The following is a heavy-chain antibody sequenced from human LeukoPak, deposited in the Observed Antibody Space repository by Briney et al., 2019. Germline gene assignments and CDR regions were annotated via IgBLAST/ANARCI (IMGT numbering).Heavy chain of an antibody. CDR1: GGTFSSYA. Sequence: SVKVSCKASGGTFSSYAISWVRQDPGQGLAWMGGIIPIFGTANYAQKFQGRVTITADKSTSTAYMELSSLRSEDTAVYYCARDHRGIAADWFDPWGQGTLVTVSS. V-gene: IGHV1-69*06. J-gene: IGHJ5*02. D-gene: IGHD6-13*01. CDR2: IIPIFGTA. CDR3: ARDHRGIAADWFDP.